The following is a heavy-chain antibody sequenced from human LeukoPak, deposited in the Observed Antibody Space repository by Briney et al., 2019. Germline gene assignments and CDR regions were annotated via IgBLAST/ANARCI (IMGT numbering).Heavy chain of an antibody. Sequence: GGSLRRSCAASGFTFSSYAMSWVRQAPGKGLEWVSAISGSGGSTYYADSVKGRFTISRDNSKNTLYLQMNSLRAEDTALYYCAKDIVGGVFMGGFDYWGQGTLVTVSS. CDR1: GFTFSSYA. V-gene: IGHV3-23*01. D-gene: IGHD1-26*01. CDR3: AKDIVGGVFMGGFDY. J-gene: IGHJ4*02. CDR2: ISGSGGST.